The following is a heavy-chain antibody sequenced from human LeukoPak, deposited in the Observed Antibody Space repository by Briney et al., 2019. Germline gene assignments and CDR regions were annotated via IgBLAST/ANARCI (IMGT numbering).Heavy chain of an antibody. D-gene: IGHD5-12*01. CDR3: ASGYGGYDTGFDY. CDR1: GFTFSSYS. J-gene: IGHJ4*02. V-gene: IGHV3-48*01. CDR2: ISSSSSTI. Sequence: GGSLRLSCAASGFTFSSYSMNWVRQAPGKGLEWVSYISSSSSTIYYADSVKGRFTISRDNAKNSLYLQMNSLRAEDTAVYYCASGYGGYDTGFDYWGQGTLVTVSS.